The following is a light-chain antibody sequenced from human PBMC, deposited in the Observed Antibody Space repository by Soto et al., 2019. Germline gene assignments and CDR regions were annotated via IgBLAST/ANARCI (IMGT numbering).Light chain of an antibody. CDR3: SSYSGTNTVV. V-gene: IGLV2-8*01. Sequence: QSALTQPPSASGSPGQSVTISCTGTSSDVGGYNYVCWYQQYPGKAPKLIISEVYKRPSGVPDRFSGSTSVNTASLTVSGLQAEDEADYYCSSYSGTNTVVFGGGTKLTVL. CDR2: EVY. CDR1: SSDVGGYNY. J-gene: IGLJ2*01.